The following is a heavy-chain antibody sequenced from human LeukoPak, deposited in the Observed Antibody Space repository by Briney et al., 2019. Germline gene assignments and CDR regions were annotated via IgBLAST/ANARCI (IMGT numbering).Heavy chain of an antibody. Sequence: ASVKVSCKASGYTFTSYGISWVRQAPGQGLEWMGWISAYNGNTNYAEKLQGRVTMTTDTSTSTAYMELRSLRSDDTAVYYCERDPLGPGTTITRFDPWGQGTLVTVSS. CDR3: ERDPLGPGTTITRFDP. D-gene: IGHD1-7*01. V-gene: IGHV1-18*01. J-gene: IGHJ5*02. CDR2: ISAYNGNT. CDR1: GYTFTSYG.